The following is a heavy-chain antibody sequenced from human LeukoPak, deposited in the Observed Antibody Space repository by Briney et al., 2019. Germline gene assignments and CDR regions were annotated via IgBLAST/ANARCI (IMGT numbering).Heavy chain of an antibody. J-gene: IGHJ3*02. CDR2: ISSSSSYI. V-gene: IGHV3-21*01. CDR3: ARDSGDSSGCYSDAFDI. CDR1: GFTFSSYS. D-gene: IGHD3-22*01. Sequence: PGGSLRLSCAASGFTFSSYSMNWVRQAPGKGLEWVSSISSSSSYIYYADSVKGRFTISRDNAKNSLYLQMNSLRAEDTAVYYCARDSGDSSGCYSDAFDIWGQGTMVTVSS.